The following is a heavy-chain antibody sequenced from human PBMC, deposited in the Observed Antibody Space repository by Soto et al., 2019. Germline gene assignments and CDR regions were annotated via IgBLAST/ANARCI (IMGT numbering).Heavy chain of an antibody. CDR2: ISWNSGSI. CDR3: AKDISEWLVEGDAFDI. D-gene: IGHD6-19*01. V-gene: IGHV3-9*01. J-gene: IGHJ3*02. CDR1: GFTFDDYA. Sequence: EVQLVESGGGLVQPGRSLRLSCAASGFTFDDYAMHWVRQAPGKGLECVSGISWNSGSIGYADSVKGRFTISRDNAKNSLYLQMNSLRAEDTALYYCAKDISEWLVEGDAFDIWGQGTMVTVSS.